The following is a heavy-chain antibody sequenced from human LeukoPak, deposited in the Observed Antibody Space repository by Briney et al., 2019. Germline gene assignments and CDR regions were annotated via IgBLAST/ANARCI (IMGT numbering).Heavy chain of an antibody. J-gene: IGHJ4*02. CDR1: GYSFTSYW. Sequence: GASLKISCKGSGYSFTSYWFGWVRQLPGKGLEWVGIIYPGDSDTRYSPSFQGQVTISADKSISTAYLQWTCLTASDTAVYYCARHNYYDSSVPFDYWGQGPLVIVSS. V-gene: IGHV5-51*01. D-gene: IGHD3-22*01. CDR3: ARHNYYDSSVPFDY. CDR2: IYPGDSDT.